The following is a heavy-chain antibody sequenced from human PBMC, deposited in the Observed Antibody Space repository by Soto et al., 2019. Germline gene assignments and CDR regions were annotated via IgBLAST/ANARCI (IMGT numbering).Heavy chain of an antibody. CDR3: AKDRLGGNSDY. V-gene: IGHV3-23*01. J-gene: IGHJ4*02. CDR2: ISGTGGST. Sequence: GGSLRLSCAASGFTFNNYAMNWVRQAPGKGLEWVATISGTGGSTYYADSVKGRFTISRDNSKNTLYLQMNSLRVEDTAVYYCAKDRLGGNSDYWGQGTQVTVSS. CDR1: GFTFNNYA.